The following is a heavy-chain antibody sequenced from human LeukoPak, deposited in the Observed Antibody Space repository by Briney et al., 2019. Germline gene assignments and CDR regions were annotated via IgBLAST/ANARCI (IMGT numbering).Heavy chain of an antibody. CDR2: ISSSSSYI. J-gene: IGHJ4*02. CDR1: GFTFSSYS. V-gene: IGHV3-21*01. Sequence: PGGSLRLSCAASGFTFSSYSMNWVRQAPGKGLEWVSSISSSSSYIYYADSVKGRFTISRDNAKNSLYLQMNSPRAEDTAVYYCARGSVVATDDWGRGTLVSVSA. D-gene: IGHD2-2*01. CDR3: ARGSVVATDD.